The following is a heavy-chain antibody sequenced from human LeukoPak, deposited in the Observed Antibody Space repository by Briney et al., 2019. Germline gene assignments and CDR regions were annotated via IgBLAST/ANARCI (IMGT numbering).Heavy chain of an antibody. CDR3: ARVWHYYGSGSYYKPTFDY. CDR2: IYYSGST. V-gene: IGHV4-59*01. J-gene: IGHJ4*02. Sequence: ASETLSLTCTVSGGSISSYYWSWIRQPPGKGLEWIGYIYYSGSTNYNPSLKSRVTISVDTSKNQFSLKLSSVTAADTAVYYCARVWHYYGSGSYYKPTFDYWGQGTLVTVSS. CDR1: GGSISSYY. D-gene: IGHD3-10*01.